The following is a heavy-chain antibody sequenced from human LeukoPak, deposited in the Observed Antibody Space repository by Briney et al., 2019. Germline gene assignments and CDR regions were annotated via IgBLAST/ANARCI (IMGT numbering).Heavy chain of an antibody. Sequence: RASETLSLTCTVSGGSISSSSYYWDWIRQPPGKGLEWIGSLYYSGSSFYNPSLKSRVTISVDTSKNQFSLKLSSVTAADTAVYYCGRGTSCYTCGMDVWGQGTTVTVSS. CDR2: LYYSGSS. CDR3: GRGTSCYTCGMDV. J-gene: IGHJ6*02. CDR1: GGSISSSSYY. V-gene: IGHV4-39*01. D-gene: IGHD2-2*02.